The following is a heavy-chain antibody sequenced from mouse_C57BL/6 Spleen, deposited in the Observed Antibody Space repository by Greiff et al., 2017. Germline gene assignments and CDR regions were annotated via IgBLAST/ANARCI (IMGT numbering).Heavy chain of an antibody. CDR3: TRPGGGSSPYYFDY. V-gene: IGHV1-15*01. CDR2: IDPETGGT. D-gene: IGHD1-1*01. J-gene: IGHJ2*01. Sequence: QVQLQQSGAELVRPGASVTLSCKASGYTFTDYEMHWVKQTPVHGLEWIGAIDPETGGTAYNQKFKGKAILTADKSSSTAYMELRSLTSEDSAVYYCTRPGGGSSPYYFDYWGQGTTLTVSS. CDR1: GYTFTDYE.